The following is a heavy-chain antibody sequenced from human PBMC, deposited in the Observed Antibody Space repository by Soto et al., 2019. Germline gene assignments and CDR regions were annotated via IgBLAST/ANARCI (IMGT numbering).Heavy chain of an antibody. CDR3: ARDRRPIAAPMTIFDY. CDR2: ISYDGSNK. D-gene: IGHD6-25*01. V-gene: IGHV3-30-3*01. J-gene: IGHJ4*02. Sequence: PGGSLRLSCAASGFTFSSYAMHWVRQAPGKGLEWVAVISYDGSNKYCADSVKGRFTISRDNSKNTLYLQMNSLRAEDTAVYYCARDRRPIAAPMTIFDYWGQGTLVTVSS. CDR1: GFTFSSYA.